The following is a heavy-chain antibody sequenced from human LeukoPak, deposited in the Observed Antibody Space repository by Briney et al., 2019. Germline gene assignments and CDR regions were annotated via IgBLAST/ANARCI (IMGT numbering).Heavy chain of an antibody. V-gene: IGHV4-34*01. Sequence: PSETLSLTCAVYGGSFSGYYWSWIRQPPGKGLEWIGEINHSGSTNYNPSLKSRGTISVDTSKNQFSLKLSSVTAADTAVYYCARPNIAVAGTASAFDIWGQGTMVTVSS. CDR2: INHSGST. CDR1: GGSFSGYY. CDR3: ARPNIAVAGTASAFDI. D-gene: IGHD6-19*01. J-gene: IGHJ3*02.